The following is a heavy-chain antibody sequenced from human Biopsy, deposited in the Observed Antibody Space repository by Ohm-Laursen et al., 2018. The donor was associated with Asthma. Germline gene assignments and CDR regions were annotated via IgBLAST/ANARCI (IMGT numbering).Heavy chain of an antibody. Sequence: QTLSLTCAVSGGSISSGGYWTWIRQPSGKGLEWIGYISRSGSTYFNPSLKSRVTMSVDTSKNRMFLELTSVTAADTAIYYCVRAVRNEQWLAPFDYWGQGKPVTVSS. CDR3: VRAVRNEQWLAPFDY. V-gene: IGHV4-30-2*01. J-gene: IGHJ4*02. CDR2: ISRSGST. D-gene: IGHD6-19*01. CDR1: GGSISSGGY.